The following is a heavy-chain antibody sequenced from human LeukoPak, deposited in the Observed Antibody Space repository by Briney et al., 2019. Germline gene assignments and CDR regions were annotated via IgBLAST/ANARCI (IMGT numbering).Heavy chain of an antibody. Sequence: SETLSLTCTVSGGSISSSSYYWGWIRQPPGKGLEWIGSIYYSGSTYYNPSLKSRVTISVDTSKNQFSLKLSSVTAADTAVYYCARYGGYSSFDPWGQGTLVTVSS. CDR2: IYYSGST. J-gene: IGHJ5*02. CDR3: ARYGGYSSFDP. D-gene: IGHD4-23*01. CDR1: GGSISSSSYY. V-gene: IGHV4-39*07.